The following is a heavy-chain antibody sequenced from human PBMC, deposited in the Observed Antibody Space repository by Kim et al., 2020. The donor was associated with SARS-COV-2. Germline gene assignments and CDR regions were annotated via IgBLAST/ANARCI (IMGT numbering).Heavy chain of an antibody. CDR1: GFTFSSYA. CDR2: ISYDGSNK. J-gene: IGHJ4*02. D-gene: IGHD3-10*01. V-gene: IGHV3-30*04. CDR3: AREGGFSGSSFDY. Sequence: GGSLRLSCAVSGFTFSSYAMHWVRQAPDKGLEWVAFISYDGSNKYYADSVKGRFTISRDNSKNTLYLQMNSLRAEDTAVYYCAREGGFSGSSFDYWGQGT.